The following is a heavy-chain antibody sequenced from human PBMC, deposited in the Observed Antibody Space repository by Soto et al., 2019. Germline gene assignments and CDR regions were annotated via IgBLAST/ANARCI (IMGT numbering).Heavy chain of an antibody. CDR1: GFSLTTAGAG. D-gene: IGHD4-17*01. CDR3: AHRGYGNYPRDNWFDP. CDR2: TYWNDDT. V-gene: IGHV2-5*01. J-gene: IGHJ5*02. Sequence: SGPTLVNPTQTLTLTCTFSGFSLTTAGAGVGWIRQPPGKALEWLALTYWNDDTRYNPSLESRLTITKDTSKNQVVLTMTNMDPVDTATFYCAHRGYGNYPRDNWFDPWGQGILVTVSS.